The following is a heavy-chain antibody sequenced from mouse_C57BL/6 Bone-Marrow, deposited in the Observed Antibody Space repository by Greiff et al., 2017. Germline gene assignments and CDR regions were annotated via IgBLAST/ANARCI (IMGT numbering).Heavy chain of an antibody. CDR2: IWSGGST. V-gene: IGHV2-2*01. Sequence: VHLVESGPGLVQPSQSLSITCTVSGFSLTSYGVHWVRQSPGKGLEWLGVIWSGGSTDYNAAFISRLSISKDNSKSQVFFKMNSMQADETAIYYCASAMMVTTYYYAMDYWGQGTSVTVSS. CDR1: GFSLTSYG. J-gene: IGHJ4*01. D-gene: IGHD2-3*01. CDR3: ASAMMVTTYYYAMDY.